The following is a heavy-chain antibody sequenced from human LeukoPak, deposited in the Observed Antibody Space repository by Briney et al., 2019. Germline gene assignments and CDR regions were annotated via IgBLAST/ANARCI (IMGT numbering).Heavy chain of an antibody. V-gene: IGHV4-38-2*02. Sequence: SETLSLTCTVSGYSISSGYYWGWIRQPPGKGLEWIGSIYHSGSTYYNPSLKSRVTISVDTSKNQFSLKLSSVTAADTAVYYCASQGWELDHFDYWGQGTLVTVSS. CDR3: ASQGWELDHFDY. J-gene: IGHJ4*02. D-gene: IGHD1-26*01. CDR2: IYHSGST. CDR1: GYSISSGYY.